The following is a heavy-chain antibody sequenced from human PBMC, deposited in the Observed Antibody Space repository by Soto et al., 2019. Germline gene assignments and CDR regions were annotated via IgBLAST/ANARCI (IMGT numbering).Heavy chain of an antibody. V-gene: IGHV4-59*01. D-gene: IGHD6-13*01. CDR3: ARDQGIGASGPFDY. J-gene: IGHJ4*02. CDR1: GDSISSYY. Sequence: QVQLQESGPGLIKPSETLSLTCTVSGDSISSYYWSWIRQPPGKGLEWIGFIYYSGNTNYNPSLNSRVTMSIDTSKNQFSLKLSSVTAADTAVYYCARDQGIGASGPFDYLGLGTLVTVSS. CDR2: IYYSGNT.